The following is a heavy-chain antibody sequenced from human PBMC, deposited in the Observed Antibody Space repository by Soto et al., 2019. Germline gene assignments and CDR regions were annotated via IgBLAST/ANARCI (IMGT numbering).Heavy chain of an antibody. Sequence: QVPLVESGGGVVQPGRSLRLSCAASGITFSTYAMHWVRQAPGKGLEWVAVISYDGNKKYYADSVKGRFTISRDNSNNTLYLQMNSLRGEDTAVYYCAREDYWGQGTLVTVSS. CDR1: GITFSTYA. J-gene: IGHJ4*02. CDR2: ISYDGNKK. V-gene: IGHV3-30-3*01. CDR3: AREDY.